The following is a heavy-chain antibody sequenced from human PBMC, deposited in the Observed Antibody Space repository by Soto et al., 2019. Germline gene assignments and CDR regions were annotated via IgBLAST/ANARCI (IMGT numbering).Heavy chain of an antibody. V-gene: IGHV3-53*04. CDR1: GFTVSSNY. J-gene: IGHJ4*02. Sequence: EVQLVESGGGLVQPGGSLRLSCAASGFTVSSNYMSWVRQAPGKGLEWVSVIYSGGSTYYADSVKGRFTISRHNSKNTLYLQMNSLRAEDTAVYYCARSASQYYDPHFDYWGQCTLVTVSS. CDR2: IYSGGST. D-gene: IGHD3-3*01. CDR3: ARSASQYYDPHFDY.